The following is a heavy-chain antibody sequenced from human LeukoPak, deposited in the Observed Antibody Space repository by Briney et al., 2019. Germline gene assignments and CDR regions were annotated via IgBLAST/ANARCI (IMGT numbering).Heavy chain of an antibody. J-gene: IGHJ4*02. CDR3: TRGKLGYCYGTSCYLDY. V-gene: IGHV3-49*04. D-gene: IGHD2-2*01. CDR2: IRTKDYGGTP. CDR1: GFTLRDHT. Sequence: GRSLRLSCTVAGFTLRDHTLTWVRQAPGKGLEWVGFIRTKDYGGTPEYAASVKGRFTISRGDSKNIAYLQMSSLKIEDTAVYFCTRGKLGYCYGTSCYLDYWGQGTLVTVSS.